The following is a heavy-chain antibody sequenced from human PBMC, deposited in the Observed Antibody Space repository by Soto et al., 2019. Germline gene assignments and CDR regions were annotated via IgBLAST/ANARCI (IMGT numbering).Heavy chain of an antibody. CDR1: GASISSGDYY. D-gene: IGHD3-10*01. CDR2: IYYNGGT. V-gene: IGHV4-31*03. Sequence: QVQLQESGPGLVKPSQTLSLACSVSGASISSGDYYWSWIRQHPGKGLEWIGYIYYNGGTYYNPSLKSRVSISVDTSKDQFFLELASVTAADTAVYYCARGPPSPWFHFDYWGQGTLVIVSS. J-gene: IGHJ4*02. CDR3: ARGPPSPWFHFDY.